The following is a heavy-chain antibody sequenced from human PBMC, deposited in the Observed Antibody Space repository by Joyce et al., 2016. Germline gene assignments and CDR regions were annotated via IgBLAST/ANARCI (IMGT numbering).Heavy chain of an antibody. D-gene: IGHD1-14*01. CDR1: GYSFSSFW. V-gene: IGHV5-10-1*03. J-gene: IGHJ4*02. CDR2: IDPSDSTT. Sequence: EVQLVQSGAEVKKPGESLRISCTGSGYSFSSFWISWVRKVPGKGLEWMGKIDPSDSTTNYSPSVEGHVTISADKSISTAYLQLSSLKASDTAMYYCAATGGDFGSWGQGTLVTVSS. CDR3: AATGGDFGS.